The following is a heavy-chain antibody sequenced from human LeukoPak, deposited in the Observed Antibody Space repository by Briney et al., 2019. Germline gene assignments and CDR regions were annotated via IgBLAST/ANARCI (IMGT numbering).Heavy chain of an antibody. CDR1: GDSVSSNSAA. D-gene: IGHD2-15*01. J-gene: IGHJ3*02. Sequence: SQTLSLTCAISGDSVSSNSAAWNWIRQSPSRGLEWLGRTYYRSKWYNDYAVSVKSRITINPDTSKNQFSLQLNSVTPEDTAVYYCATGYCSGGSCYSDAFDICGQGTMVTVSS. V-gene: IGHV6-1*01. CDR2: TYYRSKWYN. CDR3: ATGYCSGGSCYSDAFDI.